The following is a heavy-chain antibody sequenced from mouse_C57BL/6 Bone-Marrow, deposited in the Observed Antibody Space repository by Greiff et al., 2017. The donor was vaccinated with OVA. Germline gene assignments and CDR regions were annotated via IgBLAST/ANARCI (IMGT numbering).Heavy chain of an antibody. CDR3: ARRYDYSWFAY. Sequence: QVQLQQSGAELVKPGASVKLSCKASGYTFTSYWMHWVKQRPGQGLEWIGMIHPNSGSTNYNEKFKSKATLTVDKSSSTAYMQLSSLTSEDSAVYYCARRYDYSWFAYWGQGTLVTVSA. V-gene: IGHV1-64*01. D-gene: IGHD2-4*01. CDR1: GYTFTSYW. CDR2: IHPNSGST. J-gene: IGHJ3*01.